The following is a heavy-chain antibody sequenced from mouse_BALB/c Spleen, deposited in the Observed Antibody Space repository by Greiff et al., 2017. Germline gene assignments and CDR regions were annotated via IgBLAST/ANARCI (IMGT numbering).Heavy chain of an antibody. CDR1: GFTFTDYY. D-gene: IGHD2-10*02. J-gene: IGHJ4*01. V-gene: IGHV7-3*02. Sequence: EVKVEESGGGLVQPGGSLRLSCATSGFTFTDYYMSWVRQPPGKALEWLGFIRNKANGYTTEYSASVKGRFTISRDNSQSILYLQMNTLRAEDSATYYCARDKGYGNYVDAMDYWGQGTSVTVSS. CDR2: IRNKANGYTT. CDR3: ARDKGYGNYVDAMDY.